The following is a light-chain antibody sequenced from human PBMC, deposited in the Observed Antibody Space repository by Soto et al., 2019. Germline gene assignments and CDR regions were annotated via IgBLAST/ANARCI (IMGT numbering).Light chain of an antibody. Sequence: QSALTQPASVSGSPGQSITLSCTGTSSDVGGYNYVAWHQQHPGKAPKVMIHDVSNRPSGVSNRFSGSKSGNTASLTISGLQAEDEADYYCSSYTSSQTLAFGGGTKLTVL. CDR2: DVS. V-gene: IGLV2-14*01. CDR1: SSDVGGYNY. CDR3: SSYTSSQTLA. J-gene: IGLJ2*01.